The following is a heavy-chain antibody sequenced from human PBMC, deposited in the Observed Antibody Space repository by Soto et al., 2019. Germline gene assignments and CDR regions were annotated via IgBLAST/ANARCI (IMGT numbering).Heavy chain of an antibody. CDR3: ARGWVYYDSSGPFDY. V-gene: IGHV1-18*01. CDR1: GYTFTSYG. J-gene: IGHJ4*02. D-gene: IGHD3-22*01. CDR2: ISAYNGNT. Sequence: QVQLVQSGAEVKKPGASVKVSCKASGYTFTSYGISWVRQAPGQGLEWMGWISAYNGNTNYAQKLQGRVTINADTPTSTAYMELRSLRSDDTAVYYCARGWVYYDSSGPFDYWGQGTLVIV.